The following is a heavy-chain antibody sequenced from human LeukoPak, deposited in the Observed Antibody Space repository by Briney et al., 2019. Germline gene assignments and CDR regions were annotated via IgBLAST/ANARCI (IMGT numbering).Heavy chain of an antibody. J-gene: IGHJ6*03. CDR3: ARWPDYYYMDV. D-gene: IGHD2-15*01. Sequence: GGSLRLSCAASGFTFSSYAMNWVRQAPGKGLEWISSISGSGDNTYYADSVKGRFTISRDEAKNTLDLQMNSLRAEDTAVYYCARWPDYYYMDVWGKGTTV. CDR2: ISGSGDNT. V-gene: IGHV3-23*01. CDR1: GFTFSSYA.